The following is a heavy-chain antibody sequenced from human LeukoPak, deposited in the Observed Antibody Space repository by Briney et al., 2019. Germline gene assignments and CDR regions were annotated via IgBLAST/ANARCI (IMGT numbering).Heavy chain of an antibody. J-gene: IGHJ6*03. CDR3: ARGHLVPARYYYYYMDV. V-gene: IGHV3-20*04. Sequence: GGSLRLSCAASGFTFDDYGMSWVRQAPGKGLEWVSDINWNGGSTGYADSVKGRFTISRDNAKNSLYLQMNSLRAEDTALYYCARGHLVPARYYYYYMDVWGKGTTVTVSS. D-gene: IGHD2-2*01. CDR2: INWNGGST. CDR1: GFTFDDYG.